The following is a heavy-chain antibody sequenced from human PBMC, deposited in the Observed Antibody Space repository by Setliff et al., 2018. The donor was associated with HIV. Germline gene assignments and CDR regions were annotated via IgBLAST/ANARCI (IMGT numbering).Heavy chain of an antibody. CDR2: ISSDGGNK. V-gene: IGHV3-30*01. Sequence: GGSLRLSCAASGFIFSSYAMHWVRQAPGKGLEWVAVISSDGGNKFYADSVKGRFTISGDNSKNTLYLQMNSLRAEDTAVYYCARVAETRGYSYDYRLYYYGMDVWGQGTTVTVSS. CDR1: GFIFSSYA. J-gene: IGHJ6*02. D-gene: IGHD5-18*01. CDR3: ARVAETRGYSYDYRLYYYGMDV.